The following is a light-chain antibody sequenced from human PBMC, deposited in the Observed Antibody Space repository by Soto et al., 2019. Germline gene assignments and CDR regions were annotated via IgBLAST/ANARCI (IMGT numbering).Light chain of an antibody. V-gene: IGKV4-1*01. Sequence: DIVMTQSPDSLAVSLGERATINCKSSQSVLYSSNNKNYLAWYQQKPGQPPKLLVYWASTRKSGVPDRFSGSGSGTDFTLTISSLQAEDVAVYYCQQYDSTPFAFGPGTKVDIK. CDR2: WAS. J-gene: IGKJ3*01. CDR3: QQYDSTPFA. CDR1: QSVLYSSNNKNY.